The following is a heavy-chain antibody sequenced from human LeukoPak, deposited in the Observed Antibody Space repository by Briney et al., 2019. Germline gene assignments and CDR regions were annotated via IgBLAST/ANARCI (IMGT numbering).Heavy chain of an antibody. Sequence: SETLSLTCAVYGGSFSGYYWSWIRQPPGKGLEWIGEINHSGSTNYNPSLKSRVTISVDTSKNQFSLKLSSVTAADTAVYYCARRYYDFWSGYPRPNWFDPWGQGTLVTVSS. CDR1: GGSFSGYY. CDR3: ARRYYDFWSGYPRPNWFDP. CDR2: INHSGST. J-gene: IGHJ5*02. V-gene: IGHV4-34*01. D-gene: IGHD3-3*01.